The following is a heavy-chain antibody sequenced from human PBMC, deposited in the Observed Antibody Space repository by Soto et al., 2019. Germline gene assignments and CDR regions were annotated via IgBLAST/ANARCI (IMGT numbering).Heavy chain of an antibody. CDR1: EFTFKSNA. CDR2: ISYDGSNK. J-gene: IGHJ4*02. Sequence: QVQLVESGGGVVQPGRSLRLSCAASEFTFKSNAMHWVRQAPGKGLEWVAVISYDGSNKHYTDSVKGRFTISRDNSKNTLYLQMNGLRTEDTAVYYCTSSSVSDIVVVAAASELDYWGQGTLVTVSS. V-gene: IGHV3-30*04. D-gene: IGHD2-15*01. CDR3: TSSSVSDIVVVAAASELDY.